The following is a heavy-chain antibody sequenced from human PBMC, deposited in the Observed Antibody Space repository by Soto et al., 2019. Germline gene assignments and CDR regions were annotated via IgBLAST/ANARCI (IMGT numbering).Heavy chain of an antibody. Sequence: QVQLVQSGAEVRQPASSVKVSCQTSGGTFSSYAISWVRQAPGQGLEWMGGLVRIVGTSTYAQKFQGRVTITAHESTSTVYMEPSSLRSDDTAVYYCVRVVAITGYPDNWGQGTLVTVSS. V-gene: IGHV1-69*12. J-gene: IGHJ4*02. CDR3: VRVVAITGYPDN. CDR2: LVRIVGTS. D-gene: IGHD5-12*01. CDR1: GGTFSSYA.